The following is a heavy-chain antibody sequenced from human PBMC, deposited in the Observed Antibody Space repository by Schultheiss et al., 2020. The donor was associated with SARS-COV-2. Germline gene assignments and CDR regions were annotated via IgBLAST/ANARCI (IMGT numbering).Heavy chain of an antibody. CDR3: AKADNSGSLKHGKDV. D-gene: IGHD5-12*01. V-gene: IGHV3-9*01. CDR2: ISWNSAYI. J-gene: IGHJ6*02. CDR1: GFTFDDYA. Sequence: GGSLRLSCAASGFTFDDYAMHWVRQAPGKGLEWVSGISWNSAYIGYADSVKGRLTISRDNSKNTLYLQMNSLRVEDTAMYHCAKADNSGSLKHGKDVCGQGTTVTVSS.